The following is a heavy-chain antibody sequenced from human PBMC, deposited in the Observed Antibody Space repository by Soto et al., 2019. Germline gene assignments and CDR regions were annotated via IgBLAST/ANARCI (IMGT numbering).Heavy chain of an antibody. Sequence: PGKSLKISCKGSGYSFTSYWIGWVRQMPGKGLEWMGIIYPGDSDTRYSPSFQGQVTISADKSISTAYLQWSSLKASDTAMYYCARHLPPRRCSSTSCYNSAFDPRGQGTLVTVSS. V-gene: IGHV5-51*01. CDR3: ARHLPPRRCSSTSCYNSAFDP. J-gene: IGHJ5*02. CDR1: GYSFTSYW. CDR2: IYPGDSDT. D-gene: IGHD2-2*02.